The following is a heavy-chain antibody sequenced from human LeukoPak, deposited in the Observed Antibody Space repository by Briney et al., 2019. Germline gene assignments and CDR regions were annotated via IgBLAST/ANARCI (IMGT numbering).Heavy chain of an antibody. CDR3: AREGMTTASFDP. CDR1: RFTVSSNY. CDR2: IYSGGST. V-gene: IGHV3-53*01. J-gene: IGHJ5*02. D-gene: IGHD4-11*01. Sequence: GGSLRLSCAASRFTVSSNYMSWVRQAPGKGLEWVSVIYSGGSTYYADSVKGRFTISRDNSKNTLYLQMNSLRAEDTAVYYCAREGMTTASFDPWGQGTLVTVSS.